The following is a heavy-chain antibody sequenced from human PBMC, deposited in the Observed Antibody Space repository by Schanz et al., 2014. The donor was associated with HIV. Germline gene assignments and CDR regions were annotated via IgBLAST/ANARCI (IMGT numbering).Heavy chain of an antibody. J-gene: IGHJ4*02. D-gene: IGHD6-19*01. V-gene: IGHV3-9*01. Sequence: EVQLVESGGALVQPGRSLRLSCAASGFTFDDYAMHWVRQAPGKGLEWVSGISWNSGSIGYADSVKGRFTISRDNAKNSLYLQMNSLRAEDTAFYYCAREGGSSGHNGYFDYWGQGTLVTVSS. CDR3: AREGGSSGHNGYFDY. CDR2: ISWNSGSI. CDR1: GFTFDDYA.